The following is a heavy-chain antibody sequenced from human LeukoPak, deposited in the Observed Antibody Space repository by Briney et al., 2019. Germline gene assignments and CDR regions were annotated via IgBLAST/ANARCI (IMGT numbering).Heavy chain of an antibody. CDR3: ARDLMPVAATGLYDY. Sequence: ASVRVSCEASGYTFTSYGIGWVRQAPGQGLEWMGWISGYNSDTKYAQKLQGRDTMTTDTSTSTVYMELRSLRSDDTAVYYCARDLMPVAATGLYDYWGQGTLVTVSS. D-gene: IGHD6-19*01. J-gene: IGHJ4*02. V-gene: IGHV1-18*01. CDR1: GYTFTSYG. CDR2: ISGYNSDT.